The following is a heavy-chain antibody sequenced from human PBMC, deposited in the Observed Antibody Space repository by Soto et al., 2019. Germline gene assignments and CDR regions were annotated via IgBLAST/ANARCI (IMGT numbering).Heavy chain of an antibody. Sequence: GGSLRLSCAASGFTFSSYGMHWVRQAPGKGLEWVAVISYDGSNKYYADSVKGRFTISRDNSKNTLYLQMNSLRAEDTAVYYCASRLPYYSSRGLNDYWGQGTLVTVSS. D-gene: IGHD6-13*01. J-gene: IGHJ4*02. CDR2: ISYDGSNK. CDR3: ASRLPYYSSRGLNDY. V-gene: IGHV3-30*03. CDR1: GFTFSSYG.